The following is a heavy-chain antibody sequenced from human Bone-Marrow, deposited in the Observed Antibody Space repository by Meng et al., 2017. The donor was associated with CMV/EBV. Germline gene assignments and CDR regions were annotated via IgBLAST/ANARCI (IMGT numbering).Heavy chain of an antibody. CDR2: IIPIFGTA. D-gene: IGHD3-10*02. CDR3: ARGPFHVRGVIPPDY. J-gene: IGHJ4*02. V-gene: IGHV1-69*05. Sequence: SGGTFSGYAISWVRQAPGQGLEWMGGIIPIFGTANYAQKFQGRVTITTDESTSTAYMELSSLRSEDTAVYYCARGPFHVRGVIPPDYWGQGTLVTVSS. CDR1: GGTFSGYA.